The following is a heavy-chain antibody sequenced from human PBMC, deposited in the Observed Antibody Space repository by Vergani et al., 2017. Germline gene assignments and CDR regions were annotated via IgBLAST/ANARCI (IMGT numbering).Heavy chain of an antibody. CDR1: GGSFSGYY. CDR3: AREAIFGVRDAFDI. D-gene: IGHD3-3*01. V-gene: IGHV4-34*01. Sequence: QVQLQQWGAGLLKPSETLSLTCAVYGGSFSGYYWSWIRQPPGKGLEWIGEINHSGSTNYNPSLKSRVTISVETSKNQFSLKLSSVTAADTAVYYCAREAIFGVRDAFDIWGQGTMVTVSS. J-gene: IGHJ3*02. CDR2: INHSGST.